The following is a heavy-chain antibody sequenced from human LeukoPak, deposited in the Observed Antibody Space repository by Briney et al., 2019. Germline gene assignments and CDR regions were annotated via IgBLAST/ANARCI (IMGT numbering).Heavy chain of an antibody. V-gene: IGHV6-1*01. CDR1: GDSVSTNSAT. CDR3: ARLVGASWFDS. J-gene: IGHJ5*01. Sequence: SQTLTLTCAISGDSVSTNSATWTWLRQSPSRGLEWLGRIYYRSKWYNDYAVSMKSRITINPDTSKNQFSLQLNSVTPEDTAVYYCARLVGASWFDSWGQGTLVTVSS. CDR2: IYYRSKWYN. D-gene: IGHD1-26*01.